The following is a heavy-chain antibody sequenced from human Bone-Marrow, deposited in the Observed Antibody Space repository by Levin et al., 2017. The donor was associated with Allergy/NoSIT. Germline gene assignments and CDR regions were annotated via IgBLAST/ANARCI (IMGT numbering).Heavy chain of an antibody. J-gene: IGHJ6*04. V-gene: IGHV5-10-1*01. CDR2: IDPSDSYT. Sequence: GESLKISCKASGYSFTSYWISWVRQMPGKGLEWMGRIDPSDSYTNYSPSFQGHVTISADKSISTAYLQWSSLKASDTAMYYCATTHRSSWYLPLVWGKGTTVSVSS. D-gene: IGHD6-13*01. CDR3: ATTHRSSWYLPLV. CDR1: GYSFTSYW.